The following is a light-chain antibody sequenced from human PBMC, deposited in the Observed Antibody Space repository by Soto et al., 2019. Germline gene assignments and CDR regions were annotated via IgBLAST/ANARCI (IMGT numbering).Light chain of an antibody. V-gene: IGKV1-5*01. J-gene: IGKJ2*01. CDR2: DAS. CDR1: QTISTL. CDR3: QQYSHLVT. Sequence: QMTQSPSTLSAPVGDRVTITCQASQTISTLLAWFQHKPGKAPNLLIYDASNLESGVPSRFSGSGYGKEFTRTISSLQYDDSATYFCQQYSHLVTFGQGTKREIK.